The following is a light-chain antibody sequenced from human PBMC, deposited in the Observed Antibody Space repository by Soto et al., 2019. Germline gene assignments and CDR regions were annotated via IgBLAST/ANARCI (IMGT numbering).Light chain of an antibody. J-gene: IGKJ5*01. CDR2: GAS. Sequence: EIVMTQSPATLSLSPGERATLSCRASQSVSSNLVWFQQKPGQAPRLLTYGASPRAPGIPARFSGSGSGTEFTLTISSLQSEDFAVYYCQHYISWPITFGQGTRLE. V-gene: IGKV3-15*01. CDR3: QHYISWPIT. CDR1: QSVSSN.